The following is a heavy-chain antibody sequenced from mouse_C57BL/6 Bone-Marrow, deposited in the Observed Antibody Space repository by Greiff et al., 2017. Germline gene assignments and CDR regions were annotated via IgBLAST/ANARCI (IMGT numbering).Heavy chain of an antibody. CDR3: ARDYYGSSYPYDFDY. CDR1: GYTFTSYG. J-gene: IGHJ2*01. Sequence: VQLQQSGAELARPGASVKLSCKASGYTFTSYGISWVKQRTGQGLEWIGEIYPRSGNTYYNEKFKGKATLTADKSSSTAYMELRSLTSEDSAVYFCARDYYGSSYPYDFDYWGQGTTLTVSS. D-gene: IGHD1-1*01. V-gene: IGHV1-81*01. CDR2: IYPRSGNT.